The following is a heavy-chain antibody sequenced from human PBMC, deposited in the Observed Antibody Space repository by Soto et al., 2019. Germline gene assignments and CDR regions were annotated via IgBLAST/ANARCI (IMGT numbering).Heavy chain of an antibody. CDR2: IHYSGTT. D-gene: IGHD6-13*01. Sequence: TWIRQPPVKGLEWIGYIHYSGTTSFFPSYNPSLRSRVTISEDTSKNQFSLKLLSVTTADTAVYFCAAGEASSRNLAPYYLDFWGQGTLVTVSS. V-gene: IGHV4-59*01. J-gene: IGHJ4*02. CDR3: AAGEASSRNLAPYYLDF.